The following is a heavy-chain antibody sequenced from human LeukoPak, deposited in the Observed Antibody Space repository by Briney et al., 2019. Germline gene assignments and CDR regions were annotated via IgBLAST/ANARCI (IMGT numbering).Heavy chain of an antibody. CDR2: INNDGSST. V-gene: IGHV3-74*01. CDR1: GFTFSSYW. Sequence: GGSLRLSCAASGFTFSSYWMHWVRQAPGKGLVWVSRINNDGSSTSYADSVRGRFSISRDNAKNTLYLQMNSLSAEDTAVYYCARGRANVAAADNWFDPWGQGTLVTVSS. CDR3: ARGRANVAAADNWFDP. D-gene: IGHD6-13*01. J-gene: IGHJ5*02.